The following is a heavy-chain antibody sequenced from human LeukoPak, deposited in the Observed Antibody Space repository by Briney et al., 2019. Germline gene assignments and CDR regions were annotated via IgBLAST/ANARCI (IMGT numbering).Heavy chain of an antibody. Sequence: PGGSLRLSCAASGFTFSSYAMSWVRQAPGKGLEWVSGISGSGDNTYYADSVKGRFTISRDNSKNTLYVQVNSLGTEDTAAYYCAKYNGYDLGHWGQGTLVTVSS. J-gene: IGHJ4*02. CDR3: AKYNGYDLGH. D-gene: IGHD5-12*01. CDR1: GFTFSSYA. V-gene: IGHV3-23*01. CDR2: ISGSGDNT.